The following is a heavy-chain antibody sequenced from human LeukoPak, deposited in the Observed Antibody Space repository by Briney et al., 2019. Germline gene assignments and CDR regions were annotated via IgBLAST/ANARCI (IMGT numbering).Heavy chain of an antibody. D-gene: IGHD1-26*01. CDR1: GFTVSSNY. Sequence: GGSLRLSCAASGFTVSSNYMSWVRQAPGKGLEWVAVIWYDGSNKYYADSVKGRFTISRDNSKNTLYLQMNSLRAEDTAVYYCARGLSGSYPQDYWGQGTLVTVSS. CDR3: ARGLSGSYPQDY. CDR2: IWYDGSNK. J-gene: IGHJ4*02. V-gene: IGHV3-33*08.